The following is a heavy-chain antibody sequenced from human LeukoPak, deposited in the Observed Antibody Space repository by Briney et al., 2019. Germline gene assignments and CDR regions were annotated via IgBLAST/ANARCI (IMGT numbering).Heavy chain of an antibody. CDR3: AKDSDYYHSSGYYYAYFQH. Sequence: PGRSLRLSCAASGFTFSSYDMHWVRQAPGKGLEWVAVIWFDGSIKNYRDSVKGRFTISRDNAKNSLYLQMNSLRDEDTAVYYCAKDSDYYHSSGYYYAYFQHWGQGTLVTVSS. CDR2: IWFDGSIK. D-gene: IGHD3-22*01. V-gene: IGHV3-33*06. J-gene: IGHJ1*01. CDR1: GFTFSSYD.